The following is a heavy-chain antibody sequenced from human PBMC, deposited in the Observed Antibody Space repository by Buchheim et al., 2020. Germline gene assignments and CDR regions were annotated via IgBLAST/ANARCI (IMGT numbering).Heavy chain of an antibody. Sequence: EVQLVESGGGLVQPGGSLRLSCAASGFTFSSYWMHWVRQAPGKGLVWVSRINTDGGYTRYADSVKGRFTISRDNSKNTLYLQMNSLRAEDTAVYYCAKERVGATQEAFDYWGQGTL. CDR1: GFTFSSYW. J-gene: IGHJ4*02. CDR3: AKERVGATQEAFDY. D-gene: IGHD1-26*01. CDR2: INTDGGYT. V-gene: IGHV3-74*01.